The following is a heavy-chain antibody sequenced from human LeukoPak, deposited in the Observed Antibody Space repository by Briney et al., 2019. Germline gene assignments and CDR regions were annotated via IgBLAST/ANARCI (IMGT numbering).Heavy chain of an antibody. V-gene: IGHV4-61*01. CDR3: ARVPTSRDYLDY. CDR1: GGSVSSVSYY. Sequence: SETLSLTCTGSGGSVSSVSYYWSCIRQPPGKGLEWIAYIYYSGSTNYNPSLKSRVTMSVDTSNNQFSRNLSSVTAADTAVYYCARVPTSRDYLDYWGQGTLVTVSS. J-gene: IGHJ4*02. CDR2: IYYSGST. D-gene: IGHD2-2*01.